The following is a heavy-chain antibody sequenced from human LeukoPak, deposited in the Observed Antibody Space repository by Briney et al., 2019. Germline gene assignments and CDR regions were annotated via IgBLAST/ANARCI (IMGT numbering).Heavy chain of an antibody. Sequence: PGGSLRLSCAASGFTFSSYSMNWVRQAPGKGLEWVSSISSSSSYIYYADSVKGRFTISRDNAKNSLYLQMNSLRAEDTAVYYCARVPDIVVVPAATNYYYMDVWGKGTTVTVSS. CDR1: GFTFSSYS. CDR3: ARVPDIVVVPAATNYYYMDV. D-gene: IGHD2-2*01. J-gene: IGHJ6*03. V-gene: IGHV3-21*01. CDR2: ISSSSSYI.